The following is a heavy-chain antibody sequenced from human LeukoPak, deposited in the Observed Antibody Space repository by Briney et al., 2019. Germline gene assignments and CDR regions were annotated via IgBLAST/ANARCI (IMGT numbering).Heavy chain of an antibody. CDR2: IIPILGIA. Sequence: EASVKVSCKASGGTFSSYAISWVRQAPGQGLEWMGRIIPILGIANYAQKFQGRVTITADKSTSTAYMELSSLRSEDTAVYYCARALPYYYGSGSYGWFDPWGQGTLVTVSS. J-gene: IGHJ5*02. CDR1: GGTFSSYA. CDR3: ARALPYYYGSGSYGWFDP. D-gene: IGHD3-10*01. V-gene: IGHV1-69*04.